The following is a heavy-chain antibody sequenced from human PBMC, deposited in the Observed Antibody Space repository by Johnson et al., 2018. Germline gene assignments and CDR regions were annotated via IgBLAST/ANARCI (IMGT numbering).Heavy chain of an antibody. CDR1: GGSMSTHY. CDR2: IFYGGSS. CDR3: ARASVDTAMVGAFDI. J-gene: IGHJ3*02. Sequence: QVQLQESGPGLVKSSDTLSLTCTVSGGSMSTHYWSWIRQPPGKGLEWIGYIFYGGSSKPHPSLKSRAFISVDTGKNQFSLNLSSVTAADTAMYYCARASVDTAMVGAFDIWGQGTMVAVSS. V-gene: IGHV4-59*11. D-gene: IGHD5-18*01.